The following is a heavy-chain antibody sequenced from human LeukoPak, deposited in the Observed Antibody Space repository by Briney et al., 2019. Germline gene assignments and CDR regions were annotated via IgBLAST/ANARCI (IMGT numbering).Heavy chain of an antibody. J-gene: IGHJ4*02. CDR2: ISYDGSNK. V-gene: IGHV3-30-3*01. Sequence: PGGSLRLSCAGSGFTFSMYAMHWVRQAPGKGPEWVAVISYDGSNKYYADSVKGRFTISRDNSKNTLYLQMNSLRAEDTAVYYCARWGPQFDYWGQGTLVTVSS. CDR1: GFTFSMYA. CDR3: ARWGPQFDY. D-gene: IGHD7-27*01.